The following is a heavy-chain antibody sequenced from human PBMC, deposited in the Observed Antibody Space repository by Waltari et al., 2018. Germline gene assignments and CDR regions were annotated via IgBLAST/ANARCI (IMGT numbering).Heavy chain of an antibody. V-gene: IGHV4-39*07. CDR1: GASISRGDYS. J-gene: IGHJ4*02. D-gene: IGHD6-13*01. CDR3: ARDLYPLGYYFDY. Sequence: QLQESGPGLVKPSETLSLTCNASGASISRGDYSWGWVRQPPGKGLEWIGSVYYTGRTYYNPSLKSRVTMSVGTSKNHFSLTLSSVTAADTAIYYCARDLYPLGYYFDYWGQGTLVTVSP. CDR2: VYYTGRT.